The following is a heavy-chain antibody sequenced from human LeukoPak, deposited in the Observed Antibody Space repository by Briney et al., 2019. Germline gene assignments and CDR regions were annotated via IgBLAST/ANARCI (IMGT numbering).Heavy chain of an antibody. CDR2: IYHSGST. CDR3: ARIPVGGTMVRGVRD. J-gene: IGHJ4*02. Sequence: SGTLSLTCAVSGGSNSSSNWWSWVRQPPGKGLEWIGEIYHSGSTNYNPSLKSRITISVDKSKNQFSLKLSSVTAADTAVYYCARIPVGGTMVRGVRDWGQGTLVTVSS. D-gene: IGHD3-10*01. CDR1: GGSNSSSNW. V-gene: IGHV4-4*02.